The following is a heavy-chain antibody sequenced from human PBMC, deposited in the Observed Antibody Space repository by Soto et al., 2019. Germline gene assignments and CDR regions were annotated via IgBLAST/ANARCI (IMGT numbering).Heavy chain of an antibody. CDR2: IYRTGNT. D-gene: IGHD2-2*01. CDR3: ARGDYQYSIDY. CDR1: GDSMTSGDYP. Sequence: LSLTCTVSGDSMTSGDYPWSWIRQPPGKGLEWLGYIYRTGNTHYSPSLKSRVSISQDRSKNQFSLELTSVTAADTAVYYCARGDYQYSIDYWGQGTLVTVSS. V-gene: IGHV4-30-2*01. J-gene: IGHJ4*02.